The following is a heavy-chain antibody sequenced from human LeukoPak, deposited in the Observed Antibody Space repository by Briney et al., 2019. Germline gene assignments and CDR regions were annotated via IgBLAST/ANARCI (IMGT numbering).Heavy chain of an antibody. J-gene: IGHJ6*02. D-gene: IGHD3-3*01. CDR2: IYYSGST. Sequence: SETLSLTCAVYGGSFSGYYWSWIRQHPGKGLEWIGYIYYSGSTYYNPSLKSRVTISVDTSKNQFSLKLSSVTAADTAVYYCAKYSVPGDFWSGESGGMDVWGQGTTVTVSS. CDR3: AKYSVPGDFWSGESGGMDV. V-gene: IGHV4-31*11. CDR1: GGSFSGYY.